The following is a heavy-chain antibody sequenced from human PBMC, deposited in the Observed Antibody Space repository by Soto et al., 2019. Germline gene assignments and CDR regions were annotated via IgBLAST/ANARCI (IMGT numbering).Heavy chain of an antibody. D-gene: IGHD2-15*01. J-gene: IGHJ3*02. V-gene: IGHV3-23*01. Sequence: EVQVLESGGGLVQPGGSLRLSCEGSGFTVSSHAMTWIRQAPGKGPEWVSTVTADGGTYYADSVKGRFAMSRDTSEYTLYLQMYGLGAEDTAAYYCAPHVSCSGGSCQYDAFAIRGQGTMVTVSS. CDR3: APHVSCSGGSCQYDAFAI. CDR1: GFTVSSHA. CDR2: VTADGGT.